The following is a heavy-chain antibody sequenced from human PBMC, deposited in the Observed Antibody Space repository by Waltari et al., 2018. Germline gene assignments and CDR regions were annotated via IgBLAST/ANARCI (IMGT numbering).Heavy chain of an antibody. CDR1: GYSISSGYY. CDR3: ARRGDYGDYVGY. CDR2: IYHSGST. Sequence: GLVKPSETLSLTCAVSGYSISSGYYWGWTRQPPGKGLEWIGSIYHSGSTYYNPSLKSRVTISVDTSKNQFSLKLSSVTAADTAVYYCARRGDYGDYVGYWGQGTLVTVSS. V-gene: IGHV4-38-2*01. J-gene: IGHJ4*02. D-gene: IGHD4-17*01.